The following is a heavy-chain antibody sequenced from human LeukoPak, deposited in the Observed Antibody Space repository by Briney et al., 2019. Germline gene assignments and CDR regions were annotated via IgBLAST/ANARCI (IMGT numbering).Heavy chain of an antibody. CDR2: IYSGGST. D-gene: IGHD2-2*01. CDR1: GFTVSSNY. CDR3: ARDQEYGDYYYYGMDV. Sequence: GGSLRLSCAASGFTVSSNYMSWVRQAPGKGLEWVSVIYSGGSTYYADSVKGRFTISRDNSRNTLYLQMNSLRAEDTAVYYCARDQEYGDYYYYGMDVWGQGTTVTVSS. V-gene: IGHV3-66*01. J-gene: IGHJ6*02.